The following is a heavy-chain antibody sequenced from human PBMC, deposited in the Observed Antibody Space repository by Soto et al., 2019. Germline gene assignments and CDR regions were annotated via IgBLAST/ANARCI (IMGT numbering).Heavy chain of an antibody. V-gene: IGHV4-39*02. D-gene: IGHD2-21*02. CDR3: SNYLMTHYWFDT. CDR1: GGSINNSTSF. J-gene: IGHJ5*02. CDR2: IKYSCLA. Sequence: PSETLSLTCSVSGGSINNSTSFWGCLRESEGEGLEGIGTIKYSCLAEYNPSIKIGVTKAVDRLWNVLYLQMNYVTAPYTAVYCCSNYLMTHYWFDTWGQGTLVTVSS.